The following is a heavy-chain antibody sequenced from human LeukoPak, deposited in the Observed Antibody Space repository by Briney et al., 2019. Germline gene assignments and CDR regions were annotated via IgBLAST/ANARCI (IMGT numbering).Heavy chain of an antibody. V-gene: IGHV4-39*01. J-gene: IGHJ3*02. CDR2: IYYSGST. Sequence: SETLSLTCIISGGSIISSSSYWGWIRQPPGKGLEWIGSIYYSGSTYYNPSLKSRVTISVDTSKNQFSLKLTSVTAADSAVYYCARKAYCGGDCYDDAFDIWGQGTMVTVSS. CDR3: ARKAYCGGDCYDDAFDI. D-gene: IGHD2-21*02. CDR1: GGSIISSSSY.